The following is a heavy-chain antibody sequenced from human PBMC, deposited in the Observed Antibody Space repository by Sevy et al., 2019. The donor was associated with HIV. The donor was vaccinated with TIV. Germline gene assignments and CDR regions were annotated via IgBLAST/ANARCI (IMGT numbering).Heavy chain of an antibody. D-gene: IGHD4-17*01. V-gene: IGHV4-39*01. CDR1: GGSISSSSYY. J-gene: IGHJ3*02. CDR3: AAMGNDYGAYQGGAFDI. CDR2: IYYSGST. Sequence: SETLSLTCTVSGGSISSSSYYWGWIRQPPGKGLEWIGSIYYSGSTYYNPSLKSRVTISVDTSKNQFSLRLSTVTAAEKAVYYCAAMGNDYGAYQGGAFDIWGQGTMVTVSS.